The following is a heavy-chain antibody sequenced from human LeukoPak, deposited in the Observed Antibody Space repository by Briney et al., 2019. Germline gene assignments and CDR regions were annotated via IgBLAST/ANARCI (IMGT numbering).Heavy chain of an antibody. D-gene: IGHD1-26*01. Sequence: PSETLSLTCTVSGGSISSYYRSCVRQVPREGLDWIGFVYSSGATNYNPSLKSRVSISVDTSKNQVSLNLNSVTAADTAVYYCARAPSELYPPFDSWGPGTLVTVSS. J-gene: IGHJ4*02. CDR1: GGSISSYY. CDR2: VYSSGAT. V-gene: IGHV4-59*08. CDR3: ARAPSELYPPFDS.